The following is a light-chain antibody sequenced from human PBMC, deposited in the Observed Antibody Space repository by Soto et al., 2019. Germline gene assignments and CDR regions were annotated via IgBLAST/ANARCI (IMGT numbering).Light chain of an antibody. Sequence: QSVLTQPPSASGSPGQSVTISCTGTSSDVGGYNYVSWYQQHPGKAPKLMIYEVSKRPSGVPDRCSGSKSGNTASQTVSGLQAEDEADYYCSSYAGSNNLVFGGGTKLTVL. CDR1: SSDVGGYNY. J-gene: IGLJ3*02. CDR2: EVS. V-gene: IGLV2-8*01. CDR3: SSYAGSNNLV.